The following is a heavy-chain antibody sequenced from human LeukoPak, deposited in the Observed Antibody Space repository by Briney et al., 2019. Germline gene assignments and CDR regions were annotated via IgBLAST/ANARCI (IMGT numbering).Heavy chain of an antibody. CDR1: GYTFTGYY. CDR2: INPNSGGT. CDR3: AKGQSGAVAGTSYFDY. V-gene: IGHV1-2*04. D-gene: IGHD6-19*01. Sequence: GASVKVSCKASGYTFTGYYMHWVRQAPGQGLEWMGWINPNSGGTNYAQKFQGWVTMTRDTSISTAYMELSRLRSDDTAVYYCAKGQSGAVAGTSYFDYWGQGTLVTVSS. J-gene: IGHJ4*02.